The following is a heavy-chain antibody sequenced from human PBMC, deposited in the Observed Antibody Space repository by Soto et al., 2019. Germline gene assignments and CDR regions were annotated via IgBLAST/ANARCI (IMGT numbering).Heavy chain of an antibody. CDR2: INSDGSST. D-gene: IGHD5-18*01. V-gene: IGHV3-74*01. Sequence: EVQLVESGGGLFQPGGSRRLSCAASDLTFSRYWMHWVRKAPGKGLVWVSRINSDGSSTSYADSVKARFTISRDNAKNTLYLQMNSLRAEDTALYYCARDEGYSPRFDPWGQGTLVTVSS. CDR1: DLTFSRYW. CDR3: ARDEGYSPRFDP. J-gene: IGHJ5*02.